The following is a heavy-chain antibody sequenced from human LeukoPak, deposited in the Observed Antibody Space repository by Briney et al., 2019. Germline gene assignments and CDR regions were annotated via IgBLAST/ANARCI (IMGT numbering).Heavy chain of an antibody. CDR3: ARVPHSVEGSMKAVFIHYFDY. CDR1: SGSISSGTYY. D-gene: IGHD3-22*01. CDR2: IYSSGNT. Sequence: SETLSLTCTVSSGSISSGTYYWSWIRQPAGKGLEWIGRIYSSGNTHYNPSLKNRVTISVDTSKNEFSLKLSSVTATDTAVYYCARVPHSVEGSMKAVFIHYFDYWGQGSLVTVSS. J-gene: IGHJ4*02. V-gene: IGHV4-61*02.